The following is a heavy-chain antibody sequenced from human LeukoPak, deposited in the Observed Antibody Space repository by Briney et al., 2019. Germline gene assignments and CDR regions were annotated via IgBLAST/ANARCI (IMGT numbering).Heavy chain of an antibody. CDR1: GFTFSHYW. J-gene: IGHJ4*02. D-gene: IGHD4-17*01. CDR3: ARHGDFCFDN. CDR2: INPDGSEK. V-gene: IGHV3-7*03. Sequence: HAGVSLRLSCVVSGFTFSHYWMNWVRQAPGKGLEYVAYINPDGSEKNCVDSVKGRFSISRDNAQSTLFLQMNSLRAEDTALYYCARHGDFCFDNWGQGTPVTVS.